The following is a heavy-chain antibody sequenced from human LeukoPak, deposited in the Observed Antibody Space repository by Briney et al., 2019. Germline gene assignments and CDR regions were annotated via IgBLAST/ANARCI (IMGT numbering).Heavy chain of an antibody. CDR2: IYYSWST. J-gene: IGHJ5*02. Sequence: SETLSLTCTVSGGSISSSSYYWGWIRQPPGKGLEWIGRIYYSWSTYYNPSLKSRVTISVDTSKNQFSLKLTSVTAADTAVYYCARTSSDSSVYSWFDPWGQGTLVTVSS. V-gene: IGHV4-39*01. CDR3: ARTSSDSSVYSWFDP. D-gene: IGHD3-22*01. CDR1: GGSISSSSYY.